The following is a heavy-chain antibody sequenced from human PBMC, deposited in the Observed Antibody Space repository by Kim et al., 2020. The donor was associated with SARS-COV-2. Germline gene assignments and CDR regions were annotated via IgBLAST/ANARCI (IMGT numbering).Heavy chain of an antibody. J-gene: IGHJ5*02. V-gene: IGHV2-26*01. Sequence: SGPTLVNPTETLTLTCTVSGFSLSNARMGVSWIRQPPGKALEWLAHIFSNDEKSYSTSLKSRLTISKDTSKSQVVLTMTNMDPVDTATYYCARTVGSSWYSGLNWFDPWGQGTLVTVSS. D-gene: IGHD6-13*01. CDR2: IFSNDEK. CDR1: GFSLSNARMG. CDR3: ARTVGSSWYSGLNWFDP.